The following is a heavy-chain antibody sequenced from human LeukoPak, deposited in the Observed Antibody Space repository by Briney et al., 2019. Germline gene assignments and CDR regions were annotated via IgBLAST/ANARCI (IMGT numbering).Heavy chain of an antibody. V-gene: IGHV3-11*01. D-gene: IGHD3-10*01. J-gene: IGHJ4*02. Sequence: GGSLTLSCAASGFTFSDYYMSWIRQAPGKGLEWVSYITSSGSTIYYADSVKGRFTISRDNAKNSLYLQMNSLRAEDTAVYYCATVRGIRDFDYWGQGTLVTVSS. CDR1: GFTFSDYY. CDR3: ATVRGIRDFDY. CDR2: ITSSGSTI.